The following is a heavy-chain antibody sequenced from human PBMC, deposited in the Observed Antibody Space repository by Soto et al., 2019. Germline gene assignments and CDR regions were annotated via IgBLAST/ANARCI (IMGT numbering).Heavy chain of an antibody. Sequence: QVQLVQSGAEVKEPGDSVRVSCEASGYTFTAYYIHWVRQAPGQGLEWMGWINTKFGDTTYAQDFHGRVSMTRDMYISPVYMELSRLPSDDTAIYYCARTMDYYYGPGSGNGHGFWGQCTTVTVFS. CDR3: ARTMDYYYGPGSGNGHGF. V-gene: IGHV1-2*02. CDR1: GYTFTAYY. CDR2: INTKFGDT. J-gene: IGHJ6*02. D-gene: IGHD3-10*01.